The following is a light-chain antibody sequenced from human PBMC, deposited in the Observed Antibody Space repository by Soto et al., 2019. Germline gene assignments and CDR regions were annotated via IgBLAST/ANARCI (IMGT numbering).Light chain of an antibody. CDR3: SSLAGSIRV. CDR1: SSDVGAYNY. V-gene: IGLV2-8*01. Sequence: QSALTQPPSASWAPGQSVTISCTGTSSDVGAYNYVSWYQHLPGKAPKLLIYEVNKRPSGVPYRVSVSKSGNTASLTVSGLQGEDEADYCWSSLAGSIRVFGGGTKLTVL. J-gene: IGLJ3*02. CDR2: EVN.